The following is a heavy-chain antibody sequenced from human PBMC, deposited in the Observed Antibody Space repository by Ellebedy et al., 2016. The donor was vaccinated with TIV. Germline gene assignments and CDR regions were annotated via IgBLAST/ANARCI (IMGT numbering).Heavy chain of an antibody. J-gene: IGHJ3*02. CDR1: GGSISSSSYY. Sequence: MPGGSLRLSCTVSGGSISSSSYYWGWMRQPPGQGLEWIGSIYYSGSTYYNPYLKSPVTISVDTSKNQFSLKLCSVTAADTAVYYCAGCSGGSCYSTFDAFDIWGQGTMVTVAS. V-gene: IGHV4-39*01. D-gene: IGHD2-15*01. CDR2: IYYSGST. CDR3: AGCSGGSCYSTFDAFDI.